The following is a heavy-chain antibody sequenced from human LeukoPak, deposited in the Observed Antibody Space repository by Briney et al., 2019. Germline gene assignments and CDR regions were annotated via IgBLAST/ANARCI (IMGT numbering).Heavy chain of an antibody. CDR2: RKEDGSEK. CDR3: AREEPVAILSH. CDR1: GFTFSSYW. J-gene: IGHJ4*02. Sequence: GGSLRLSCAASGFTFSSYWMSWVRQAPGKGLKWVANRKEDGSEKYYVDSVKGRLTISRDNAKNSLFLEMNSLRAQDTALYYCAREEPVAILSHWGQGTLVTVSS. V-gene: IGHV3-7*01. D-gene: IGHD2-2*01.